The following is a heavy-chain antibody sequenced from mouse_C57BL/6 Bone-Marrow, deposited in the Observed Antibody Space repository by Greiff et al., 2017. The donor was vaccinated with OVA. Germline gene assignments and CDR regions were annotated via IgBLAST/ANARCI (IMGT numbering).Heavy chain of an antibody. CDR2: IWGDGST. V-gene: IGHV2-3*01. D-gene: IGHD2-4*01. J-gene: IGHJ4*01. CDR3: AKRGTDYDNYAMDY. Sequence: VQRVESGPGLVAPSQSLSITCTVSGFSLTSYGVSWVRQPPGKGLEWLGVIWGDGSTNYHSALITRLSISKDNSKSQVFLKLNSLQTDDTATYYCAKRGTDYDNYAMDYWGQGTSVTVSS. CDR1: GFSLTSYG.